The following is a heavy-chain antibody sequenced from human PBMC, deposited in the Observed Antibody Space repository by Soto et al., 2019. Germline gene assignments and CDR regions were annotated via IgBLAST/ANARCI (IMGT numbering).Heavy chain of an antibody. V-gene: IGHV3-66*01. CDR1: GFTASSNY. J-gene: IGHJ2*01. D-gene: IGHD2-2*01. Sequence: GGSLRLSCAASGFTASSNYMSWVRQAPGKGLEWVSVIYSGGSTYYADSVKGRFTISRDNSKNTLYLQMNSLRAEDTAVYYCARDRVVPAAISSYWYFDLWGRGTLVTVSS. CDR3: ARDRVVPAAISSYWYFDL. CDR2: IYSGGST.